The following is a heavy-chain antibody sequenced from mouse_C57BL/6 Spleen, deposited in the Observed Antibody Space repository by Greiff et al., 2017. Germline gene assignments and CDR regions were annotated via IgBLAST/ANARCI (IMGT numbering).Heavy chain of an antibody. Sequence: VQLQQSGPELVKPGASVKISCKASGYTFTDYYMNWVKQSHGKSLEWIGDINPNNGGTSYNQKFKGKATLTVDKSSSTAYMELRSLTSEDSAVYYCAGDYLAWFAYWGQGTLVTVSA. J-gene: IGHJ3*01. CDR3: AGDYLAWFAY. D-gene: IGHD2-4*01. CDR1: GYTFTDYY. V-gene: IGHV1-26*01. CDR2: INPNNGGT.